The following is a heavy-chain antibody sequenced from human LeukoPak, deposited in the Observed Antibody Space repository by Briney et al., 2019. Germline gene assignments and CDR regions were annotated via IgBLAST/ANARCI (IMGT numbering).Heavy chain of an antibody. CDR2: IYYSGST. Sequence: SQTLSLTCTVSGGSTSSGDYYWSWIRQPPGKGLEWIGYIYYSGSTYYNPSLKSRVTISVDTSKNQFSLKLSSVTAADTAVYYCARSSWGSSSQYYYYYYGMDVWGQGTTVTVSS. D-gene: IGHD6-13*01. V-gene: IGHV4-30-4*01. CDR3: ARSSWGSSSQYYYYYYGMDV. CDR1: GGSTSSGDYY. J-gene: IGHJ6*02.